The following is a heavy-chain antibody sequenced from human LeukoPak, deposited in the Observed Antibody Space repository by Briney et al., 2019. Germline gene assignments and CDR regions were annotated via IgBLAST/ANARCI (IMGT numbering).Heavy chain of an antibody. V-gene: IGHV1-69*15. J-gene: IGHJ6*02. CDR1: GGTFSSYA. D-gene: IGHD6-13*01. CDR2: IIPIFGTA. Sequence: SVKVSCMASGGTFSSYAISWVRQAPGQGLEWMGRIIPIFGTANYAQKFQGRVTITADESTSTAYMELSSLRSEDTAVYYCARGTADDGYYYYYGMDVWGQGTTVTVSS. CDR3: ARGTADDGYYYYYGMDV.